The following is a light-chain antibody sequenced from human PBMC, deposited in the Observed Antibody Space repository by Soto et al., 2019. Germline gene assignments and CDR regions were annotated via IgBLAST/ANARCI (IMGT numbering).Light chain of an antibody. CDR1: QSVSSN. CDR2: GAS. CDR3: QQYGNSRGT. Sequence: EVLMTQSPATLSLSPGERATLSCRASQSVSSNLAWYQQRRGQAPRLLIYGASSRATGIPARFSGSGSGTEFTLTISSLQSEDFAVYYCQQYGNSRGTFGQGTKVDIK. V-gene: IGKV3D-15*01. J-gene: IGKJ1*01.